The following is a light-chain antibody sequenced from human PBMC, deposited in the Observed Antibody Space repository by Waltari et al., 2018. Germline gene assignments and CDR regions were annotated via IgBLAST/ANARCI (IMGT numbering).Light chain of an antibody. CDR2: EDN. V-gene: IGLV3-10*01. CDR1: ALPTNY. CDR3: YSTDTSSFPL. Sequence: SHELTQPPSVSVSPGQTARITCSGAALPTNYIYWYQQKSGQAPVMIIYEDNKRPSGIPDRFSGSSSGTLATLTISGTLVEDEGDYYCYSTDTSSFPLFGGGTKLTVL. J-gene: IGLJ3*02.